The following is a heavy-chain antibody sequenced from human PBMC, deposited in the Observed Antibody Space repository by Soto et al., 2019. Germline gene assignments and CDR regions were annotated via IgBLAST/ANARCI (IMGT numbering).Heavy chain of an antibody. CDR1: GDSVSSNSAA. D-gene: IGHD6-13*01. CDR3: ARDRAGQYSSSWYYYYGMDV. J-gene: IGHJ6*02. V-gene: IGHV6-1*01. Sequence: PSQTLSLTCVISGDSVSSNSAAWNWIRQSPSRGLEWLGRTYYRSKWYNDYAVSVKSRITINPDTSKNQFSLQPNSVTPEDTAVYYCARDRAGQYSSSWYYYYGMDVWGQGTTVTVS. CDR2: TYYRSKWYN.